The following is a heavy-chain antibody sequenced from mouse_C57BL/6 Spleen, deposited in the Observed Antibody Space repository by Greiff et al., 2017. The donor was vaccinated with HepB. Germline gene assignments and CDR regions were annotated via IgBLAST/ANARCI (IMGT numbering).Heavy chain of an antibody. V-gene: IGHV1-64*01. J-gene: IGHJ2*01. CDR2: IHPNSGST. CDR1: GYTFTSYW. D-gene: IGHD2-4*01. Sequence: QVQLQQPGAELVKPGASVKLSCKASGYTFTSYWMNWVKQRPGQGLEWIGMIHPNSGSTNYNEKFKSKATLTVDKSSSTAYMQLSSLTSEDSAVYYCARVGYVDYDAGHFDYWGQGTTLTVSS. CDR3: ARVGYVDYDAGHFDY.